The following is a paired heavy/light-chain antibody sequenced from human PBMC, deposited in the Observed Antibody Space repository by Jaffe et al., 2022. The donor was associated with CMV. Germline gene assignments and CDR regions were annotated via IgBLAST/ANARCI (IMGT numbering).Light chain of an antibody. CDR1: SSDVGSYNL. V-gene: IGLV2-23*02. Sequence: QSALTQPASVSGSPGQSITISCTGTSSDVGSYNLVSWYQQHPGKAPKLMIYEVSKRPSGVSNRFSGSKSGNTASLTISGLQAEDEADYYCCSYAGSSTFAVFGGGTKLTVL. CDR3: CSYAGSSTFAV. J-gene: IGLJ3*02. CDR2: EVS.
Heavy chain of an antibody. J-gene: IGHJ6*03. CDR3: ARTVDTAMDIAGPGSMDV. Sequence: EVQLVQSGAEVKKPGESLRISCKGSGYSFTSYWISWVRQMPGKGLEWMGRIDPSDSYTNYSPSFQGHVTISADKSISTAYLQWSSLKASDTAMYYCARTVDTAMDIAGPGSMDVWGKGTTVTVSS. CDR2: IDPSDSYT. CDR1: GYSFTSYW. V-gene: IGHV5-10-1*03. D-gene: IGHD5-18*01.